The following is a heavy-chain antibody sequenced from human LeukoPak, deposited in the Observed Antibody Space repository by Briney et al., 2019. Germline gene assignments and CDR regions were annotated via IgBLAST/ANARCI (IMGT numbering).Heavy chain of an antibody. CDR3: AKGTLDGGQYYYDSS. D-gene: IGHD3-22*01. CDR2: ISGSGGST. CDR1: GFTLSSYA. J-gene: IGHJ4*02. Sequence: GGSLRLSCAASGFTLSSYAMSWVRQAPGKGLEWVSAISGSGGSTYYADSVKGRFTISRDNSKNTLYLQMNSLRAEDTAVYYCAKGTLDGGQYYYDSSGGQGTLVTVSS. V-gene: IGHV3-23*01.